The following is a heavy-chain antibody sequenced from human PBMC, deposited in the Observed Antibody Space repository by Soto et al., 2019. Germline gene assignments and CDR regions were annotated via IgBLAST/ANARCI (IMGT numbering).Heavy chain of an antibody. Sequence: SETLSLTCAVYGGPFSGYYWSWIRQPPGKGLEWIGEINHSGSTNYNPSLKSRVTISVDTSKNQFSLKLSSVTAADTAVYYCARGFAAIKSIYYYYYMDVWGKGTTVTVSS. CDR3: ARGFAAIKSIYYYYYMDV. CDR1: GGPFSGYY. CDR2: INHSGST. D-gene: IGHD2-2*01. V-gene: IGHV4-34*01. J-gene: IGHJ6*03.